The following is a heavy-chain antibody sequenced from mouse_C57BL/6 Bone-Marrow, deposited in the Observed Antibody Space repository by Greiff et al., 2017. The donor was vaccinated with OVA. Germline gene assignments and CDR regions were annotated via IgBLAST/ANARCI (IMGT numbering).Heavy chain of an antibody. CDR2: VYPYNGGT. CDR3: AIYYGSLFDY. J-gene: IGHJ2*01. D-gene: IGHD2-2*01. CDR1: GFTFTDYY. V-gene: IGHV1-36*01. Sequence: DVQLQESGPVLVKPGPSVKISCKASGFTFTDYYMHWVKQSHGKSLEWIGLVYPYNGGTSYNQRFKGKATLTVDTSSSTAYMELNSLTSEDSAVYYCAIYYGSLFDYWGQGTTLTVSS.